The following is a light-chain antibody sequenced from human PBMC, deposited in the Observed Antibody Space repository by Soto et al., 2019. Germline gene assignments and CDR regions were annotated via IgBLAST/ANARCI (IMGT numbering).Light chain of an antibody. CDR3: QQYNNWPWT. CDR2: WAS. J-gene: IGKJ1*01. Sequence: DIVMTQSPHSLAVSLGERATINCKSSQSLLDTSNNKNYLGWYQQKRGQPPKLLIFWASTRESGVPDRFSGSGSGTDFTLTISSLQAEDVAVYYCQQYNNWPWTFGQGTKVEIK. CDR1: QSLLDTSNNKNY. V-gene: IGKV4-1*01.